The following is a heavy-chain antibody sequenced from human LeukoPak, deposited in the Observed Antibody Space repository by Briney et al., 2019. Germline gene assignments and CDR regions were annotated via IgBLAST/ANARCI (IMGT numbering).Heavy chain of an antibody. J-gene: IGHJ6*03. CDR2: ISSSGSTI. CDR1: GFTFSDYY. D-gene: IGHD3-16*02. V-gene: IGHV3-11*01. CDR3: ARGGGGRAEYYDYVWGSYRPYYYYYMDV. Sequence: PGGSLRLYCAASGFTFSDYYMSWLRQAPGKGLEGVSYISSSGSTIYYADSVKGRFTISRDNAKNSLYLQMNSLRAEDTAVYYCARGGGGRAEYYDYVWGSYRPYYYYYMDVWGKGTTVTISS.